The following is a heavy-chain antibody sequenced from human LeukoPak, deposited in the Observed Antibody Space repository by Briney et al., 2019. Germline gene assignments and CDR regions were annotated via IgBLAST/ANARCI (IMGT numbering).Heavy chain of an antibody. Sequence: ASVKVSCKASGYTFTSYAISWVRQAPGQGLEWMGWMNPDSGNTGYAQKFQGRVTMTRNTSINTVNVELSSLKSEDTAVYYCARVESRGGYNPLGYWGQGTLVTVSS. V-gene: IGHV1-8*01. CDR2: MNPDSGNT. CDR3: ARVESRGGYNPLGY. J-gene: IGHJ4*02. D-gene: IGHD5-24*01. CDR1: GYTFTSYA.